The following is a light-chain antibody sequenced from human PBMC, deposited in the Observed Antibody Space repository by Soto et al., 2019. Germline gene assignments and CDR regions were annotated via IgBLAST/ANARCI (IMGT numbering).Light chain of an antibody. J-gene: IGKJ5*01. CDR3: QQRDTWPPGAT. Sequence: EIVLTQSPATLSLSPGEGATLSCRASQSVRSSLAWYLQKPGQAPRLLIYDASNRATGIPARFSGSGSGTDFTLTISSLEPEDFAVYYCQQRDTWPPGATFGQGTRLEIK. CDR1: QSVRSS. CDR2: DAS. V-gene: IGKV3-11*01.